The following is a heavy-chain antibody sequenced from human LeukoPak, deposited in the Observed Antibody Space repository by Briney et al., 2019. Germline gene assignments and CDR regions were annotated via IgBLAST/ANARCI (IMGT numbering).Heavy chain of an antibody. V-gene: IGHV1-69*01. Sequence: SVKVSCKASGGTFSSYAISWVRQAPGQGLEWMGGIIPIFGTANYAQKFQGRVTITADESTSTAYVEPSSLRSEDTAVYYCARGSGYTTVRDAFDIWGQGTMVTVSS. J-gene: IGHJ3*02. CDR3: ARGSGYTTVRDAFDI. CDR2: IIPIFGTA. D-gene: IGHD4-17*01. CDR1: GGTFSSYA.